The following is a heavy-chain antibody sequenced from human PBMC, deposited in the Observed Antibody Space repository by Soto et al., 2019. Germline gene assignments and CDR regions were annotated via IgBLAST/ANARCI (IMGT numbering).Heavy chain of an antibody. D-gene: IGHD1-20*01. CDR1: GGSINSSYW. V-gene: IGHV4-4*02. Sequence: QVQLQESGPGLVKPSETLSLTCVVSGGSINSSYWWNWVRQPPGKGLEWIEEISHGGSTNFNPSLKSRATISVDKSKSHLSLKLDSVTAADTAVYYCAREVGGIQAFDYWGQGTLVTVSS. CDR2: ISHGGST. CDR3: AREVGGIQAFDY. J-gene: IGHJ4*02.